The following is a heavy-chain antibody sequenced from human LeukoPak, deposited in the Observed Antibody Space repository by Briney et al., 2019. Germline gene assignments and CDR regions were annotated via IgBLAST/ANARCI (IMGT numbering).Heavy chain of an antibody. J-gene: IGHJ3*02. CDR1: GGTFSSYA. CDR3: ARDRQLGRIAVGGLEGAFDI. CDR2: IIPILGIA. Sequence: EASVKLSCKASGGTFSSYAISWVRQAPGQGLEWMGRIIPILGIANYARKIQGRVTITADKPTSTTYMELSSLRSEDTAVYYCARDRQLGRIAVGGLEGAFDIWGQGTMVTVSS. V-gene: IGHV1-69*04. D-gene: IGHD6-19*01.